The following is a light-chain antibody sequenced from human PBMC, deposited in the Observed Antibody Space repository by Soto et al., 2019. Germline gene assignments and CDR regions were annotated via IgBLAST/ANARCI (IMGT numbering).Light chain of an antibody. J-gene: IGLJ1*01. CDR3: SSYTSSSFYV. V-gene: IGLV2-14*01. CDR2: DVS. CDR1: SSDVGGYNY. Sequence: QSVLPQPASGSGSPGQSITISCTGTSSDVGGYNYVSWYQQHPGKAPKLMIYDVSNRPSGVSNRFSGSKSGNTASLTISGLQAEDEADYHCSSYTSSSFYVFGTGTKVTVL.